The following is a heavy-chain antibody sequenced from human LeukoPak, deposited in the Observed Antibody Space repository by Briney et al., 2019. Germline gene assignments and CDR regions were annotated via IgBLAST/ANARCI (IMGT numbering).Heavy chain of an antibody. J-gene: IGHJ4*02. Sequence: PGGSLRLSCAASGFTFSSYGMHWVRQAPGKGLEWVAFIRYDGSNKYYADSVKGRFTISRDNSKNTLYLQMNSLRAEDTAVYYCAKDRELEQWLPSAGFDYWGQGTLVTVSS. CDR3: AKDRELEQWLPSAGFDY. CDR2: IRYDGSNK. V-gene: IGHV3-30*02. CDR1: GFTFSSYG. D-gene: IGHD6-19*01.